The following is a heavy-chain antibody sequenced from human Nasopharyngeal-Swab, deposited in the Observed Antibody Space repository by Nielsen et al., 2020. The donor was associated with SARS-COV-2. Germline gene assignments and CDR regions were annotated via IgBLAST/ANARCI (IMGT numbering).Heavy chain of an antibody. CDR3: GRVGSSWPHDAFDI. CDR2: IDPSDSYT. V-gene: IGHV5-10-1*01. CDR1: GYTFTTYW. Sequence: GESLKISCKGSGYTFTTYWISWVRRMPGKGLEWMGRIDPSDSYTNYSPSFQGHVTISADKSISTAYLQWSSLKASDTAIYYCGRVGSSWPHDAFDIWGQGTMVTVSS. D-gene: IGHD2-2*01. J-gene: IGHJ3*02.